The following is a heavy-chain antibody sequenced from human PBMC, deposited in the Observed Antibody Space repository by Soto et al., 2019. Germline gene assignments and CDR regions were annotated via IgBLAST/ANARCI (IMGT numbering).Heavy chain of an antibody. CDR1: GGSISSYY. Sequence: QVQLQESGPGLVKPSETLSLTCTVSGGSISSYYWSWIRQPPGKGLEWIGYIYYSGSTNYNPSLKSLVTISVDTSKNQFSLKLSSVTAADTAVYYCATHAKYCSGGSCYSGYYYYYMDVWGKGTTVTVSS. V-gene: IGHV4-59*08. CDR2: IYYSGST. CDR3: ATHAKYCSGGSCYSGYYYYYMDV. D-gene: IGHD2-15*01. J-gene: IGHJ6*03.